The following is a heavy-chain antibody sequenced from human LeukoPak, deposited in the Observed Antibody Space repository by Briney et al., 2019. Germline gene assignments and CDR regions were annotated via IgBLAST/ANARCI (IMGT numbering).Heavy chain of an antibody. D-gene: IGHD4-11*01. CDR3: AIYTNLHFDY. CDR2: ISGSGGST. CDR1: GFTFSSYA. Sequence: GGSLRLSCAASGFTFSSYAMSWVRQAPGKGLEWVSVISGSGGSTYSADSVKGRFTISRANSKNTLYLQMNSLRVEDTAVYYCAIYTNLHFDYWGQGTLVTVSS. V-gene: IGHV3-23*01. J-gene: IGHJ4*02.